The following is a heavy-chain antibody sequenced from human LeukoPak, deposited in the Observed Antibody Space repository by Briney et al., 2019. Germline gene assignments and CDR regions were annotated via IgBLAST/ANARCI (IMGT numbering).Heavy chain of an antibody. CDR1: GFIFSNYA. V-gene: IGHV3-21*01. CDR2: ISSSRSSI. D-gene: IGHD3-10*01. J-gene: IGHJ3*02. Sequence: GGSLRISCAASGFIFSNYAMNWVRQAPGKGLEWVSSISSSRSSIYYADSVKGRFTISRDSAKNSLYLEMNSLRAEDTAVYYCARGGPVVRGIKLDPLDAFDIWGQGTMVTVSS. CDR3: ARGGPVVRGIKLDPLDAFDI.